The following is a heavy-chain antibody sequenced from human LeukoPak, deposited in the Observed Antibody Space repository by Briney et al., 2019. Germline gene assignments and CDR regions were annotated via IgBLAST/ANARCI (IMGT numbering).Heavy chain of an antibody. Sequence: PSQTLSLTCTVSGGSISSGGYYWSWIRQPPGKGLGWIGYIYHSGSTYYNPSLKSRVTISVDRSKNQFSLKLSSVTAADTAVYYCASYYYDSSGYYSDYWGQGTLVTVSS. CDR1: GGSISSGGYY. V-gene: IGHV4-30-2*01. CDR3: ASYYYDSSGYYSDY. D-gene: IGHD3-22*01. J-gene: IGHJ4*02. CDR2: IYHSGST.